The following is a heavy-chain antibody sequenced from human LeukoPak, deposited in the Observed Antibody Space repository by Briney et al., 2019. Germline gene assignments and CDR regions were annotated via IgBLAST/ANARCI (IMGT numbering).Heavy chain of an antibody. CDR3: ARTEYYDYVWGSFRAYYYYYYMDV. V-gene: IGHV1-18*01. Sequence: ASVKVSCKASGYTFTSYGISWVRQAPGQGLEWMGWISAYNGNTNYAQKLQGRVTMTTDTSTSTAYMEPRSLRSDDTAVYYCARTEYYDYVWGSFRAYYYYYYMDVWGKGTTVTVSS. D-gene: IGHD3-16*02. CDR2: ISAYNGNT. J-gene: IGHJ6*03. CDR1: GYTFTSYG.